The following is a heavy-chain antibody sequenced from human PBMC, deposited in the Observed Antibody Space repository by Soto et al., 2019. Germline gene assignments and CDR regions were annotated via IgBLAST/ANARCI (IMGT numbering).Heavy chain of an antibody. CDR2: FHYGGST. V-gene: IGHV4-39*01. CDR3: AKYTSGTMRDY. CDR1: GDSITTYTYY. D-gene: IGHD5-18*01. Sequence: QLQLQESGPGLVKPSETLSLTCIVSGDSITTYTYYWGWIRQPPGKGLEWIGSFHYGGSTSYNPSLRSRVTIFVDRSKNQFSLIVSSVTAADTAVYYCAKYTSGTMRDYWGQGTLVTVSS. J-gene: IGHJ4*02.